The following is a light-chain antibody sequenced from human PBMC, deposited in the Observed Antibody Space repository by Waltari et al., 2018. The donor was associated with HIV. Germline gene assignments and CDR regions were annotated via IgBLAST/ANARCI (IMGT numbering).Light chain of an antibody. Sequence: QSVLTQPPSASGTPGQRVTISCSGRSPNIGAITVHWYQRLPGTAPKLLIYSNNQRPSGVPARFSGSKSGTSASLAISGLQSDDEADYYCAAWDDSLNGGWMFGGGTKLTVL. CDR1: SPNIGAIT. CDR2: SNN. CDR3: AAWDDSLNGGWM. V-gene: IGLV1-44*01. J-gene: IGLJ3*02.